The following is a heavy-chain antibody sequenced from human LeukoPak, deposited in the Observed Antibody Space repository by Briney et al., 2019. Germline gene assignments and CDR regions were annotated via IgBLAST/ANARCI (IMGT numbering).Heavy chain of an antibody. CDR3: ARVLRRYNSGWRGVDY. CDR2: ISAYNGNT. D-gene: IGHD6-19*01. Sequence: ASVKVSCKASGYTFTSYGISWVRQAPGQGLEWMGWISAYNGNTNYAQKLQGRVTMTTDASTSTAYMELRSLRSDDTAVYYCARVLRRYNSGWRGVDYWGQGTLVTVSS. V-gene: IGHV1-18*01. CDR1: GYTFTSYG. J-gene: IGHJ4*02.